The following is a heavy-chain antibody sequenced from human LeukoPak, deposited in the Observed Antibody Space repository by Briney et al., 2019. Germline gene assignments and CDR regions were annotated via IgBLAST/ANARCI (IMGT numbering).Heavy chain of an antibody. CDR2: IYYSGST. V-gene: IGHV4-59*08. J-gene: IGHJ4*02. Sequence: SETLSLTCTVSGGSISSYYWSWIRQPPGKGLEWIGYIYYSGSTNYNPSLKSRVTISVDTSKNQFSLKLSSVTAADTAVYYCARCDIFTGYLGGWGQGTLVTVSS. CDR1: GGSISSYY. D-gene: IGHD3-9*01. CDR3: ARCDIFTGYLGG.